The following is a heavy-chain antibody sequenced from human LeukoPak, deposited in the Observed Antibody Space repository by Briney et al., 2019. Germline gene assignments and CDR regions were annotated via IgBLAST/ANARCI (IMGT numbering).Heavy chain of an antibody. D-gene: IGHD6-19*01. J-gene: IGHJ4*02. CDR2: IYYSGST. CDR1: GGSISSSSYY. Sequence: SETLSLTCTVSGGSISSSSYYRGWIRQPPGKGLEWIGSIYYSGSTYYNPSLKSRVTISVDTSKNQFSLKLSSVTAADTAVYYCARHEFSVIAVAGLIDYWGQGTLVTVSS. CDR3: ARHEFSVIAVAGLIDY. V-gene: IGHV4-39*01.